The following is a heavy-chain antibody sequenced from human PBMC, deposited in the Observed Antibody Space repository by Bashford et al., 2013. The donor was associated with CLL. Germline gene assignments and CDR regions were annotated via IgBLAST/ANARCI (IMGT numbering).Heavy chain of an antibody. V-gene: IGHV4-59*01. CDR2: ISYTGVA. J-gene: IGHJ5*01. CDR3: ARASSNVCSGCWCES. D-gene: IGHD5-18*01. CDR1: DGSFSGYY. Sequence: SETLSLTCAVYDGSFSGYYWSWIRQSPGKGLEWIGYISYTGVANYNPSLRSRISLSVDTSKNQFSLKLASVTAADTAVYYCARASSNVCSGCWCESWGQGTLVTVSS.